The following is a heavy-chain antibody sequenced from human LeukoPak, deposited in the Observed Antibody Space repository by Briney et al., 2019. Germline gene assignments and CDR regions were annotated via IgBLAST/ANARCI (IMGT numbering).Heavy chain of an antibody. J-gene: IGHJ4*02. V-gene: IGHV4-39*01. CDR2: IYYSGDT. D-gene: IGHD2-15*01. CDR3: ARRGYCSGGSCYVSY. CDR1: GGSISSSNYY. Sequence: SETLSLTCTVSGGSISSSNYYWDWIRQPPGKGLEWIGSIYYSGDTYYNPSLKSRVTISVDTSKNQFSLKLNSVTAADTAVYYCARRGYCSGGSCYVSYWGQGTLVSVSS.